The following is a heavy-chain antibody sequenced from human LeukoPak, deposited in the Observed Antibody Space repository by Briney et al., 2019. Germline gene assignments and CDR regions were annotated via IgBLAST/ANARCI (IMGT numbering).Heavy chain of an antibody. Sequence: ASVKVSCKASGYTFTSYGISWVRQAPGQGLEWMGWINTNTGNPTYAQGFTGRFVFSLDTSVSTAYLQISSLKAEDTAVYYCARDVLYDSSGYSSPYYYYGMDVWGQGTTVTISS. CDR3: ARDVLYDSSGYSSPYYYYGMDV. CDR2: INTNTGNP. D-gene: IGHD3-22*01. CDR1: GYTFTSYG. J-gene: IGHJ6*02. V-gene: IGHV7-4-1*02.